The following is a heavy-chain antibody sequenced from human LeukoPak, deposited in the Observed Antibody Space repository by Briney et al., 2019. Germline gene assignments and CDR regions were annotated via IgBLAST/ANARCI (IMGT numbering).Heavy chain of an antibody. CDR1: GGSISNYY. V-gene: IGHV4-59*01. D-gene: IGHD5-18*01. CDR3: ARVPPYNSGYGGFDY. J-gene: IGHJ4*02. Sequence: SETLSLTCSVSGGSISNYYWGWIRQPPGKRLEWIGYIYYSGSTYYNPSLKSRATISVDTSKNQFSLQLSSVTAAVTAVYFCARVPPYNSGYGGFDYWGQGTLVTVSS. CDR2: IYYSGST.